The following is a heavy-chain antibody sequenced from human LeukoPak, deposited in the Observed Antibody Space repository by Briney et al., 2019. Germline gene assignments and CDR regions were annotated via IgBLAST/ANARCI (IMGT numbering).Heavy chain of an antibody. CDR2: ISGSGGST. Sequence: GGSLRLSCAASGFTFSSYAMSWVRQAPGKGLEWVSAISGSGGSTYYADSVKGRFTISRDNSKNTLYLQMNSLRAEDMAVYYCAKDLSGDSNYNWFDPWGQGTLVTVSS. D-gene: IGHD3-22*01. V-gene: IGHV3-23*01. CDR1: GFTFSSYA. J-gene: IGHJ5*02. CDR3: AKDLSGDSNYNWFDP.